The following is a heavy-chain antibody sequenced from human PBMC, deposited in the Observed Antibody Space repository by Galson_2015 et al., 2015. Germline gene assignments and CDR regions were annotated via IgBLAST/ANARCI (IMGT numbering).Heavy chain of an antibody. CDR1: GYSFTSYW. CDR2: IYPGDSDT. V-gene: IGHV5-51*01. D-gene: IGHD1-1*01. Sequence: QSGAEVKKPGESLKISCKGSGYSFTSYWIGWVRQMPGKGLEWMGIIYPGDSDTRYSPSFQGQVTISADKSISTAYLQWSSLKASDTAMYSCARHLVASAGTTPLYYYGMDVWGQGTTVAVSS. J-gene: IGHJ6*02. CDR3: ARHLVASAGTTPLYYYGMDV.